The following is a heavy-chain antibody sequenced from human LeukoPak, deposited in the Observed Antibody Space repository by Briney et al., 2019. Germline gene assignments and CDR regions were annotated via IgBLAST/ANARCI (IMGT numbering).Heavy chain of an antibody. Sequence: PGGSLRLSCAASGFTFSSYWMSWVRQAPGKGLEWVSVIYSGGSTYYAGSVEGRFTISRDDIKNTLYLEMNALRAEDTAVYYCGRINGDYLYFEYWGQGTLVTVSS. D-gene: IGHD4-17*01. J-gene: IGHJ4*02. CDR3: GRINGDYLYFEY. CDR1: GFTFSSYW. CDR2: IYSGGST. V-gene: IGHV3-53*01.